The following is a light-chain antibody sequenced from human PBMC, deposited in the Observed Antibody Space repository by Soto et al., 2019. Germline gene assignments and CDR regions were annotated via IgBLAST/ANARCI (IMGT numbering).Light chain of an antibody. Sequence: IGMTQSAATLSVSQGEGATVSCRASQSVSSHLAWYQQKPGQAPRLLIYGASSRAAGIPDRFSGSGSGTDFSLTIIRLEPEDFAVYYCQQYGTSPQTFGQGTRLEIK. V-gene: IGKV3-20*01. J-gene: IGKJ5*01. CDR1: QSVSSH. CDR2: GAS. CDR3: QQYGTSPQT.